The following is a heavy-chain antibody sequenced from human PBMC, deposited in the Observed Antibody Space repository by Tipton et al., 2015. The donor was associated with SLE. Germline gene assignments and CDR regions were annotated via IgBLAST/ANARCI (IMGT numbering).Heavy chain of an antibody. D-gene: IGHD3-16*01. V-gene: IGHV3-21*01. CDR3: ARDELGLQNWNFDL. J-gene: IGHJ2*01. CDR1: EFTFSYYS. CDR2: ISSSSSHI. Sequence: SLRLSCAASEFTFSYYSMNWVRQAPGKGLEWVSSISSSSSHIYYADSVKGRFTISRDNAKNSLYLQLNSLRAEDTAVYYCARDELGLQNWNFDLWGRGTLVTVSS.